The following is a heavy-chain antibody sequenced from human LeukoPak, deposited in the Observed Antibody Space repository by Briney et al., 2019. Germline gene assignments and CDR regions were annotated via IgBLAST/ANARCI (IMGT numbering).Heavy chain of an antibody. V-gene: IGHV1-2*02. CDR2: INPNSGGT. Sequence: GASVKVSLKASGYTSTDYNLHCVRQAPGQGLEWMGWINPNSGGTNYAQKFQGRVTMTRDTSIGTAYMDLSSLISDDTAVYYCATHPFDFWREGTVVSVSS. CDR1: GYTSTDYN. CDR3: ATHPFDF. J-gene: IGHJ4*02.